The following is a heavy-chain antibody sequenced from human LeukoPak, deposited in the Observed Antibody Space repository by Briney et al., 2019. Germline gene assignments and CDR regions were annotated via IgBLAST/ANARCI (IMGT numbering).Heavy chain of an antibody. CDR1: GYTFTNSD. D-gene: IGHD3-3*01. Sequence: ASVTVSCKASGYTFTNSDINWVRQAPGQGLEWMGWMNPNSGYTGYAQKFQGRVTLTRDTSISTAYMELSSLRSEDTAVYYCARRHYDSWSGAHFRFDPWGQRTLVTVSS. V-gene: IGHV1-8*01. CDR3: ARRHYDSWSGAHFRFDP. CDR2: MNPNSGYT. J-gene: IGHJ5*02.